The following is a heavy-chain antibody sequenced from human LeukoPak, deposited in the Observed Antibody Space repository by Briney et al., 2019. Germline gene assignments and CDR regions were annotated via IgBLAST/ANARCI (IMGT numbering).Heavy chain of an antibody. CDR2: ISGSGVST. CDR3: ATKITFVGVIVISFDY. CDR1: GFTFSRYA. V-gene: IGHV3-23*01. J-gene: IGHJ4*02. Sequence: GGSLRLSCAASGFTFSRYAMSWVRQAPGKGLEWVSAISGSGVSTYYADSVKGRFTISRYNSKNTLYLQMNSLRAEDTAVYYCATKITFVGVIVISFDYWGQGTLVTVSS. D-gene: IGHD3-16*02.